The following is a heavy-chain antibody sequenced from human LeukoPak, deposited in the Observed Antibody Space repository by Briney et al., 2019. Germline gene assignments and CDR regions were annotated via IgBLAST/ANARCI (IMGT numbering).Heavy chain of an antibody. V-gene: IGHV4-59*08. CDR2: IYYGGST. J-gene: IGHJ4*02. CDR3: ARHRPYYDILTGYSQSFDY. D-gene: IGHD3-9*01. Sequence: SETLSLTCTVSGGSISSYYWSWIRQPPGKELEWIGYIYYGGSTNYNPSLKSRVTISVDTSKNQFSLKLSSVTAADTAVYYCARHRPYYDILTGYSQSFDYWGQGTLVTVSS. CDR1: GGSISSYY.